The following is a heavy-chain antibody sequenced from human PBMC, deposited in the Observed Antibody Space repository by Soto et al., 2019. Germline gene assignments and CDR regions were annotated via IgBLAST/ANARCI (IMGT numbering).Heavy chain of an antibody. J-gene: IGHJ3*02. Sequence: QVQLVQSGAEVKKPGSSVKVSCKASGGTFSSYTISWVRQAPGQGLEWMGRIIPILGIANYAQKFQGRVTITAHKSTSTAYMELSSLRSEDTAVYYCARGYQPLDDAFDIWGQGTMVTVSS. CDR3: ARGYQPLDDAFDI. CDR2: IIPILGIA. D-gene: IGHD2-2*01. CDR1: GGTFSSYT. V-gene: IGHV1-69*02.